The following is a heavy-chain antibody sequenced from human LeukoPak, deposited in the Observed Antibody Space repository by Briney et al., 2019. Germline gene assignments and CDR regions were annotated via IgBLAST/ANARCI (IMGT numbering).Heavy chain of an antibody. D-gene: IGHD3-22*01. J-gene: IGHJ3*02. V-gene: IGHV3-11*01. CDR2: ISFSGSTI. CDR1: GFTFSDYY. Sequence: GGSLRLSCAASGFTFSDYYMSWIRQAPGKGLEWISYISFSGSTIYYADSVKGRFTISRDNSKNTLYLQMNSLRAEDTAVYYCAKDLMSMIVVVTPPDAFDIWGQGTMVTVSS. CDR3: AKDLMSMIVVVTPPDAFDI.